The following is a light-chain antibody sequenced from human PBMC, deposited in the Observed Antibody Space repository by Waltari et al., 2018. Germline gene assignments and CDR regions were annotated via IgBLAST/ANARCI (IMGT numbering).Light chain of an antibody. CDR1: NRGGYNL. V-gene: IGLV2-23*02. CDR3: CSYAGRSAWV. J-gene: IGLJ3*02. CDR2: EFI. Sequence: QSALTQPAPVPGSPGPSITLPCPGTNRGGYNLVSWYQQHPGKVPKVMIYEFIKRPSGVSNRFSGSKSGNTASLTISGLQAEDEADYYCCSYAGRSAWVFGGGTKLTVL.